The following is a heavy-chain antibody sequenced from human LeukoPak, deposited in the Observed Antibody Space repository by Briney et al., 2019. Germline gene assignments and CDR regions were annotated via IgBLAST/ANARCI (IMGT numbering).Heavy chain of an antibody. D-gene: IGHD1-26*01. Sequence: ASVKASCKASGGTFSSYAISWVRQAPGQGLEWMGRIIPILGIANYAQKFQGRVTITADKSTSTAYMELSSLRSEDTAVYYCARGVRRGATGDYFDYWGQGTLVTVSS. CDR2: IIPILGIA. CDR3: ARGVRRGATGDYFDY. V-gene: IGHV1-69*04. J-gene: IGHJ4*02. CDR1: GGTFSSYA.